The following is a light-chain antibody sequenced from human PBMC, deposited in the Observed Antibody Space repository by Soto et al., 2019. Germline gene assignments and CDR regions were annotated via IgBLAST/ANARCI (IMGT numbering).Light chain of an antibody. V-gene: IGLV2-11*01. CDR2: DVT. CDR3: CSYLGSYTYV. J-gene: IGLJ1*01. Sequence: QSVLAQTRSVSESPGQSVSISCPGTSSDVGDYNSVSWYQQHPGKAPKLLLFDVTTRPSGVPDRFSGSKSANTASLTISGLQPEDEADYYCCSYLGSYTYVFGTGTKVTVL. CDR1: SSDVGDYNS.